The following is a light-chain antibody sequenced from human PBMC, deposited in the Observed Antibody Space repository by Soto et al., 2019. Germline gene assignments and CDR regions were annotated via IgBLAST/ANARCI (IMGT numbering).Light chain of an antibody. Sequence: QSALTQPASVSGSPGQSITISCTGTSSDVGGYEYVSWYQQHPGKAPKLMIYAVTNRPSGVSDRFSGSKSGNTASLTISGLQAEDEAVYYCSSYRINPHVIFGGGTKLTVL. J-gene: IGLJ2*01. CDR1: SSDVGGYEY. CDR2: AVT. V-gene: IGLV2-14*01. CDR3: SSYRINPHVI.